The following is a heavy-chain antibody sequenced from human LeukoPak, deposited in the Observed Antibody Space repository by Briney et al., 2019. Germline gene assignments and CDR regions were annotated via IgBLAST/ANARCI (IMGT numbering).Heavy chain of an antibody. CDR1: GGTFNIYT. Sequence: ASVKVSCKASGGTFNIYTMSWVRQAPGQGLEWMGGIIPILGIANYAQKFQGRVTITADKSTSTAYMELSSLRSEDTAVYYCAHGDYDWFDPWGQGTLVTVSS. CDR3: AHGDYDWFDP. J-gene: IGHJ5*02. D-gene: IGHD4-17*01. V-gene: IGHV1-69*10. CDR2: IIPILGIA.